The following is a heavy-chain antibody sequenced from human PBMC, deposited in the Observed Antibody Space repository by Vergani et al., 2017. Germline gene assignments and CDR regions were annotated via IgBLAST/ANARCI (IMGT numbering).Heavy chain of an antibody. V-gene: IGHV5-51*01. CDR3: ARDIAVAGISPYYFDY. J-gene: IGHJ4*02. CDR1: GYIFTSYW. Sequence: VQLVQSGAEVKKPGESLKISCKGSGYIFTSYWYGWLRQMPGKGLEWMGLSYPGDSATRYSPSFQGQVTISADKSISTAYLQWSSLKASDTAMYYCARDIAVAGISPYYFDYWGQGTLVTVSS. CDR2: SYPGDSAT. D-gene: IGHD6-19*01.